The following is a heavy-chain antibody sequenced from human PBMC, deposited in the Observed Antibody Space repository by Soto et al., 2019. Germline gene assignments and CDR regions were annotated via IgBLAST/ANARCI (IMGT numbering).Heavy chain of an antibody. J-gene: IGHJ5*02. V-gene: IGHV4-59*01. Sequence: PSETLSLTCTVSGGSISSYDWSWIRQPPGKGLEWIGYIYYSGSTNYNPSLKSRVTISVDTSKNQFSLKLSSVTAADTAVYYCARARVVPAAYRTYNWFDPWGQGTLVTVSS. D-gene: IGHD2-2*01. CDR2: IYYSGST. CDR3: ARARVVPAAYRTYNWFDP. CDR1: GGSISSYD.